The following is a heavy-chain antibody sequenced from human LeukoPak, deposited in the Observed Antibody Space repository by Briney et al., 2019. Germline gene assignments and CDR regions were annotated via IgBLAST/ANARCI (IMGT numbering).Heavy chain of an antibody. J-gene: IGHJ5*02. D-gene: IGHD3-10*01. CDR1: GGSISSYY. V-gene: IGHV4-59*08. Sequence: SETLSLTRTVSGGSISSYYWSLLRQPPAKGLEGVGYIYYSGSTNYKPPLKSRATISVNTSKHQFSLKLSSVTAADTAVYYCASGHYYGSGSYFGWFDPWGQGTLVTVSS. CDR2: IYYSGST. CDR3: ASGHYYGSGSYFGWFDP.